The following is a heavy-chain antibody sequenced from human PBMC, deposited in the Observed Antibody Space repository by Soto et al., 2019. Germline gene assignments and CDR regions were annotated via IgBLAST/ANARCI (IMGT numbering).Heavy chain of an antibody. CDR3: TTDSYSTIIIVRFDY. J-gene: IGHJ4*01. CDR2: IKSKTDGGTK. V-gene: IGHV3-15*07. Sequence: GGSLRLSCAASGFTFTNAWINWVRQAPGKGLEWVGRIKSKTDGGTKDYAEPVKGRFAISRDDSNNMVYLQMNSLKIEDTAVYYCTTDSYSTIIIVRFDYWGHGTLVTVSS. CDR1: GFTFTNAW. D-gene: IGHD3-22*01.